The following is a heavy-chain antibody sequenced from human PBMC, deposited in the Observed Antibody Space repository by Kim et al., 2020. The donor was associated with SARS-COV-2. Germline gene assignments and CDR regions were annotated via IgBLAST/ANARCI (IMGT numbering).Heavy chain of an antibody. J-gene: IGHJ3*02. CDR2: ISGSGGST. CDR1: GFTFSSYA. CDR3: AKDGSQARGYSYGDGAFDI. D-gene: IGHD5-18*01. V-gene: IGHV3-23*01. Sequence: GGSLRLSCAASGFTFSSYAMSWLRQAPGKGLEWVSAISGSGGSTYYADSVKGRFTISRDNSKNTLYLQMNSLRAEDTAVYYCAKDGSQARGYSYGDGAFDIWGQGTMVTVSS.